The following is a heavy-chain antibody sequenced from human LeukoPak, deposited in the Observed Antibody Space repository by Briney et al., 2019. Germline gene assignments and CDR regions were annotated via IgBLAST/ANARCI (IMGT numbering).Heavy chain of an antibody. V-gene: IGHV4-39*01. CDR1: GGSISSSSDY. CDR2: IYYSGST. J-gene: IGHJ3*02. Sequence: SETLSLTCTVSGGSISSSSDYWGWIRQPPGKGLKWIGSIYYSGSTYYNPSLKSRVTISVDTSKNQFSLKLSSVTAADTAVYYCARHKTGAFDIWGQGTMVTVSS. CDR3: ARHKTGAFDI.